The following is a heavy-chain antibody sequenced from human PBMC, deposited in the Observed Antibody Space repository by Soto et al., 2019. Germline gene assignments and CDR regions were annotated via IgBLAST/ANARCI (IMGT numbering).Heavy chain of an antibody. J-gene: IGHJ5*02. CDR1: GYTFTSYG. CDR2: ISAYNGNT. V-gene: IGHV1-18*01. D-gene: IGHD3-10*01. Sequence: GASVKVSCKASGYTFTSYGISWVRQAPGQGLEWMGWISAYNGNTNYAQKVQGRVTMTTDTSTSTAYMELRSLRSDDTAVYYCARDRGGAVGSGAPFDPWGQGTLVTVSS. CDR3: ARDRGGAVGSGAPFDP.